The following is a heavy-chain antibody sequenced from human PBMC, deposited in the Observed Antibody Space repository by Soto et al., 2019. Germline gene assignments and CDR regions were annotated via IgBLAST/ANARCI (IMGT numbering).Heavy chain of an antibody. Sequence: SVKVSCKASGCTFSSYAISWVRQAPGQGLEWMGGIIPIFGTANYAQKFQGRVTITADESTSTAYMELSSLRSEDTAVYYCARVENTIFGVANYYYYGMDVWGQGTTVTVSS. CDR3: ARVENTIFGVANYYYYGMDV. CDR2: IIPIFGTA. V-gene: IGHV1-69*13. CDR1: GCTFSSYA. J-gene: IGHJ6*02. D-gene: IGHD3-3*01.